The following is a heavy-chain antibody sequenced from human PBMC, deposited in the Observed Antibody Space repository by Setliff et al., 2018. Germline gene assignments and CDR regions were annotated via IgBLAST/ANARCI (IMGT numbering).Heavy chain of an antibody. Sequence: ASVKVSCKASGYTFTRYAMNWVRQAPGQGLEWMVWINTNTGNPTYAQGFTGRFVFSLDTSVSTAYLQISSLKAEDTAVYYCARDSSGWSGFSRLVGVYYYYMDVWGKGTRSPSP. CDR2: INTNTGNP. CDR3: ARDSSGWSGFSRLVGVYYYYMDV. D-gene: IGHD6-19*01. J-gene: IGHJ6*03. V-gene: IGHV7-4-1*02. CDR1: GYTFTRYA.